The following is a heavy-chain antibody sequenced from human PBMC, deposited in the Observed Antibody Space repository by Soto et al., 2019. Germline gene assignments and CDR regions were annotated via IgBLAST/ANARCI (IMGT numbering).Heavy chain of an antibody. D-gene: IGHD3-10*01. V-gene: IGHV3-48*03. Sequence: GGSLRLSCAASGFTFSRFEFHWVRQAPGKGLEWISYISSSGSTAYYASSVEGRFTISRDNANNSVYLQMDSLRAEDTALYYCTRAAWFPYLSFYWGQGALVTVYS. CDR3: TRAAWFPYLSFY. J-gene: IGHJ4*02. CDR1: GFTFSRFE. CDR2: ISSSGSTA.